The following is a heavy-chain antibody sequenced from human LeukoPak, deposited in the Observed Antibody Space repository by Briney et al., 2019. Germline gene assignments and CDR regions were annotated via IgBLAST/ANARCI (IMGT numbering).Heavy chain of an antibody. CDR2: IYHSGST. V-gene: IGHV4-38-2*01. CDR1: GYSISSGYF. J-gene: IGHJ4*02. CDR3: ARLTTTSPEDF. Sequence: SETLSLTCAVSGYSISSGYFWGWIRQPPGKGLEWIGSIYHSGSTYYNPSLKSRVTISVDTSKNQLSLEVNSVTAADTAVYYCARLTTTSPEDFWGQGTLVTVSS. D-gene: IGHD4-11*01.